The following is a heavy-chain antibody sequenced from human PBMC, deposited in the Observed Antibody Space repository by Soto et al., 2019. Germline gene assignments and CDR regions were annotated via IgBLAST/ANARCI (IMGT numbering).Heavy chain of an antibody. D-gene: IGHD3-22*01. CDR2: IYYTGST. CDR3: MLGSGWKDFDY. CDR1: GGSITSSSYY. J-gene: IGHJ4*02. Sequence: SATLSLTCTVSGGSITSSSYYWGWIRQPPGKGLEWIGSIYYTGSTYYNPSLKSRVTISVDTSKNQFSLKLRSVTAADTAVYYCMLGSGWKDFDYWGQGTLVT. V-gene: IGHV4-39*01.